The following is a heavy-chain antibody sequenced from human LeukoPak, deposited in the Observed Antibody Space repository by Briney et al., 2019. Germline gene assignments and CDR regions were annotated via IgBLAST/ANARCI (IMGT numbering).Heavy chain of an antibody. CDR2: SSAYNGDT. Sequence: ASVKVSCKASGYTFTNYGVTWVRQAPGHGLEWMGWSSAYNGDTNYAHKLQGRVTMTTDTPTSTANMELRSLRSDDTAVYYCARDLCSSTSCKFDCWGQGTLVTVSS. CDR3: ARDLCSSTSCKFDC. D-gene: IGHD2-2*01. CDR1: GYTFTNYG. V-gene: IGHV1-18*01. J-gene: IGHJ4*02.